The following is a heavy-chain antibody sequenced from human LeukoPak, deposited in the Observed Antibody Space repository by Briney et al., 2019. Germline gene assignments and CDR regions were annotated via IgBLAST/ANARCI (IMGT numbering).Heavy chain of an antibody. CDR2: ISGSGTAT. J-gene: IGHJ4*02. CDR1: GFTFSNAW. Sequence: PGGSLRLSCAASGFTFSNAWMSWVRQAPGKGLEWVSAISGSGTATCYADSVKGRFTISRDNSRNTLYLQMNSLRAEDTAVYYCAKATSGLVTSPTPFDYCGQGTLVTVSS. V-gene: IGHV3-23*01. CDR3: AKATSGLVTSPTPFDY. D-gene: IGHD2-21*02.